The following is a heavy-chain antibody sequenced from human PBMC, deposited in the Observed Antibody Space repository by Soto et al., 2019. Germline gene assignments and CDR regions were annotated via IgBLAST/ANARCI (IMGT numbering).Heavy chain of an antibody. J-gene: IGHJ3*02. CDR1: GGTLSDHG. V-gene: IGHV1-69*06. Sequence: QVQLEQSGAEVKKPGSSVKVSCKASGGTLSDHGVAWLRQAPGQGLEWMGGTIPVFNTAKYAQKFQGRVTVTADKFTNIAYMELSSLRSEDKAFYFYARGVYGSGNYYTGPSAFDIWGQGTMVIVSS. D-gene: IGHD3-10*01. CDR2: TIPVFNTA. CDR3: ARGVYGSGNYYTGPSAFDI.